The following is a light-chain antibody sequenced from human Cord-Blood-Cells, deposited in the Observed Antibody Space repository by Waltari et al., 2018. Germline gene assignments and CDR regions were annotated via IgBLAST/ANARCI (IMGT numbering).Light chain of an antibody. CDR2: AAS. CDR3: QQSYGTPT. V-gene: IGKV1-39*01. J-gene: IGKJ1*01. Sequence: DIQMTQSPSSLSASVGDRVTITCQASQSISSYLNWYQQKPGKAPKLLIYAASSLQSGVPSRFSGSGSGTDFTLTISSLQPEDFATYYCQQSYGTPTFGQGTKVEIK. CDR1: QSISSY.